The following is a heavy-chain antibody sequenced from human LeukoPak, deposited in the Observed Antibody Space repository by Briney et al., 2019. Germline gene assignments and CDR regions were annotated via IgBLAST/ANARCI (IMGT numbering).Heavy chain of an antibody. Sequence: ASVKVSCKASGYTFTSYGISWVRQAPGQGLEWMGWISAYNGNTNYAQKLQGRVTMTTDTSTSTAYMELRSLRSDDTAVYYCARGSKLHCSSSPKDYWGQGTLVTVSS. J-gene: IGHJ4*02. CDR1: GYTFTSYG. CDR3: ARGSKLHCSSSPKDY. V-gene: IGHV1-18*01. D-gene: IGHD6-6*01. CDR2: ISAYNGNT.